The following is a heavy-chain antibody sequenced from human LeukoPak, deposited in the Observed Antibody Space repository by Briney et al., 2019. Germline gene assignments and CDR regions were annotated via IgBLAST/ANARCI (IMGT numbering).Heavy chain of an antibody. CDR2: IYHSGST. V-gene: IGHV4-4*01. CDR3: AIYCSGGSCFNWFDP. D-gene: IGHD2-15*01. J-gene: IGHJ5*02. Sequence: PSETLSLTCAVSGGSISSSNWWSWVRQPPGKGLEWIGEIYHSGSTNYNPSLKSRVTISVDKSKNQFSLKLSSVTAADTAVYCCAIYCSGGSCFNWFDPWGQGTLVTVSS. CDR1: GGSISSSNW.